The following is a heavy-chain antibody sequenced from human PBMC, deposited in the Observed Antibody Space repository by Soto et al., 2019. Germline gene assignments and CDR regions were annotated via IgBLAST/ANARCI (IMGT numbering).Heavy chain of an antibody. Sequence: QVQLVQSGAELTKPGASVKVACKASGYKFTTYFIHWVRQAPGQGLEWMGMIHPSGDTGYAQKFRGRVTMTIDTSTTTDYMELRNLTSEDTAVYFSVRGYCTTSPCSGDFQFWGQGTLVTVSS. J-gene: IGHJ1*01. CDR1: GYKFTTYF. CDR3: VRGYCTTSPCSGDFQF. D-gene: IGHD3-10*01. CDR2: IHPSGDT. V-gene: IGHV1-46*01.